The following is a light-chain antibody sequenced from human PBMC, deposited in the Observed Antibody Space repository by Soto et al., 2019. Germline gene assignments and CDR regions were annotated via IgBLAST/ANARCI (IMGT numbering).Light chain of an antibody. CDR2: GAS. CDR1: QSVGSNY. V-gene: IGKV3-20*01. CDR3: QQCGSAPPT. J-gene: IGKJ1*01. Sequence: IVLTQAPGTLSLSPGERATLSCRVSQSVGSNYLVWYQQKPGQPPRLLMSGASTRAPGVPDRFRGGGSGTDFTLTISRLEPEDFAVYYCQQCGSAPPTFGQGTKVEVK.